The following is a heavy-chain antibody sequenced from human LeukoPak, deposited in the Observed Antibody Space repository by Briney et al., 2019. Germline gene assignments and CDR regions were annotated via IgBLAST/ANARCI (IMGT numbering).Heavy chain of an antibody. J-gene: IGHJ4*02. Sequence: GGSLRLSCAASGFSFRNYWMSWVRQAPGKGLEWVANIKQDGSEKYYVDSVKGRFTISRDNSKNTLYLQMNSLRAEDTAVYYCAKDRGSSGWFDYWGQGTLVTVSS. CDR2: IKQDGSEK. CDR3: AKDRGSSGWFDY. CDR1: GFSFRNYW. V-gene: IGHV3-7*05. D-gene: IGHD6-19*01.